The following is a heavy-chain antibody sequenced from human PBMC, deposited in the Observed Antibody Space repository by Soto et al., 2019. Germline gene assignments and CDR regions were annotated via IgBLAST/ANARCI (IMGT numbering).Heavy chain of an antibody. J-gene: IGHJ6*02. D-gene: IGHD6-13*01. CDR3: AKDTGVAAADYQYYYYYGMDV. CDR2: ISGSGGST. CDR1: GFTFSSYA. Sequence: GGSLRLSCAASGFTFSSYAMSWVRQAPGKGLEWVSAISGSGGSTYYADSVKGRFTISRDNSKNTLYLQMNSLRAEDTAVYYCAKDTGVAAADYQYYYYYGMDVWGQGTTVTVS. V-gene: IGHV3-23*01.